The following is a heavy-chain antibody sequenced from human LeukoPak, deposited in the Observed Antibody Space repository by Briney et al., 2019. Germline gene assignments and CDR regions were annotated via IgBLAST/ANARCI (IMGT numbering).Heavy chain of an antibody. CDR2: ISGSGGST. Sequence: GGSLRLSCAASGFTFSSYAMSWVRQAPGKGLEWVSAISGSGGSTYYADSVKGRFTISRDNSKNTLYLQMNSLRAEDTAVYYCARDHRYFDWLSWFDPWGQGTLVTVSS. J-gene: IGHJ5*02. D-gene: IGHD3-9*01. CDR3: ARDHRYFDWLSWFDP. V-gene: IGHV3-23*01. CDR1: GFTFSSYA.